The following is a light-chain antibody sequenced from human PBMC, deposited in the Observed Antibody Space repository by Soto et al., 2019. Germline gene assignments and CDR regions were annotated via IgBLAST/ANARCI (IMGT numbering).Light chain of an antibody. J-gene: IGLJ3*02. CDR1: SSDVGGYNY. V-gene: IGLV2-11*01. CDR2: DVS. Sequence: QSALTQPRSVSGSPGQSVTISCTGTSSDVGGYNYVSWYQQHPGKAPKLMIYDVSKRPSGVPDRFSGSKSGNTASLTISGLQAEDEADYYCRSYAGSWVFGGGTKLTLL. CDR3: RSYAGSWV.